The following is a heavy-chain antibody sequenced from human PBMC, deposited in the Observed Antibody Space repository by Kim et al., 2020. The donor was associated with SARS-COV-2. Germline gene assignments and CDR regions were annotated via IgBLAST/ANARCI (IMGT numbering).Heavy chain of an antibody. CDR1: GGSISSSSYY. CDR3: ARDPRSPGEDDAFDI. V-gene: IGHV4-39*07. Sequence: SETLSLTCTVSGGSISSSSYYWGWIRQPPGKGLEWIGSIYYSGSTYYNPSLKSRVTISVDTSKNQFSLKLSSVTAADTAVYYCARDPRSPGEDDAFDIWGQGTMVTVSS. J-gene: IGHJ3*02. CDR2: IYYSGST. D-gene: IGHD4-17*01.